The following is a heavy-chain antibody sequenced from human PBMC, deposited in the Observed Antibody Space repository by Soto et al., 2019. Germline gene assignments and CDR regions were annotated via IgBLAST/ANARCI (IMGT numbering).Heavy chain of an antibody. D-gene: IGHD2-2*01. CDR1: GVPFSSYS. Sequence: GGSRRLSCAAAGVPFSSYSMNWVRQAPGKGLEWVALISYDGSNKYYADSVKGRFTISRDSSKNTLYLQMNSLRAADTAVYYCGRCSSTSCHLGSDYRGQGTLGTVS. J-gene: IGHJ4*02. V-gene: IGHV3-30-3*01. CDR2: ISYDGSNK. CDR3: GRCSSTSCHLGSDY.